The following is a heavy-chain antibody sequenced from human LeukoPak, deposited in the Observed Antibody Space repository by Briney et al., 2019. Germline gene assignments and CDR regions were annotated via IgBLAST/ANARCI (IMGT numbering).Heavy chain of an antibody. J-gene: IGHJ4*01. CDR2: ISYDGSNK. D-gene: IGHD6-13*01. CDR3: ARGHSSSWYXXY. Sequence: GGSLRLSCAASGFTFSSYGMHWVRQAPGKGLEWVAVISYDGSNKYYADSVKGRFTISRDNSKNTLYLQMNSLRAEDTAVYYCARGHSSSWYXXYWXXXTLXTVSS. CDR1: GFTFSSYG. V-gene: IGHV3-30*03.